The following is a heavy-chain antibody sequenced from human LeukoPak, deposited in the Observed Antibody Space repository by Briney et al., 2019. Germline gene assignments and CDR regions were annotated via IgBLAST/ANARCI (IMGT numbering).Heavy chain of an antibody. CDR3: TPLGYHFAS. D-gene: IGHD3-22*01. J-gene: IGHJ4*02. V-gene: IGHV3-48*03. CDR2: ISSSSSTI. CDR1: GITFSTYE. Sequence: GGSLRLSCAASGITFSTYEMNWVRQAPGKGLEWVSYISSSSSTIFYADSVKGRFTISRDNAKSSLYLQMNSLRAEDTAPYYCTPLGYHFASWGRGPLVPVP.